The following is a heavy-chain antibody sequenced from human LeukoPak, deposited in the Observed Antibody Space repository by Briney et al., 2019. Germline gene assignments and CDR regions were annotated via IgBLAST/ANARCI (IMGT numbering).Heavy chain of an antibody. CDR3: ARASSGWYNWFDP. CDR2: IHYSGST. J-gene: IGHJ5*02. Sequence: SETLSLTCTVSGGSISSSSYYWGWIRQPPGKGLEWIGSIHYSGSTNYNPSLKSRVIISVDTSKNQFSLKLSSATAADTAVYYCARASSGWYNWFDPWGQGALVTVSS. D-gene: IGHD6-19*01. V-gene: IGHV4-39*07. CDR1: GGSISSSSYY.